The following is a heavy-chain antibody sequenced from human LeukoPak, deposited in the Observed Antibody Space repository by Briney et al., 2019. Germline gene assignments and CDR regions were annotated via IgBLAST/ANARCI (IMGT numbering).Heavy chain of an antibody. D-gene: IGHD3-22*01. Sequence: SETLSLTCTVSGGSISSSSYYWGWIRQPPGKGLEWIGSIYNSGSTYHNPSLKSRVTISIDTSKNQFSLNLRSVTAADSAVYYCARHSSGYYYSPFDYWGQGRPVTVSS. V-gene: IGHV4-39*01. CDR2: IYNSGST. J-gene: IGHJ4*02. CDR1: GGSISSSSYY. CDR3: ARHSSGYYYSPFDY.